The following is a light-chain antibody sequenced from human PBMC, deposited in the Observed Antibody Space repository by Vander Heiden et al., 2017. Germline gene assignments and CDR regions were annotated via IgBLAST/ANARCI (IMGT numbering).Light chain of an antibody. CDR1: SSDVGGYDY. CDR3: CSYAGRYKV. Sequence: QSALTQPRSVSGSPGQSATISCTGTSSDVGGYDYVSWYQQHPGKAPKLMIYDVSKRPSGVPDRFSASKSGNTASLTISGLQAEDEADYYCCSYAGRYKVFGTGTKVTVL. V-gene: IGLV2-11*01. CDR2: DVS. J-gene: IGLJ1*01.